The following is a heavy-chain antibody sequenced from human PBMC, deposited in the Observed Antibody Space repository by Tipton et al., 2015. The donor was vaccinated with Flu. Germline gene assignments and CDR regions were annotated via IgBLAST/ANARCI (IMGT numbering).Heavy chain of an antibody. V-gene: IGHV4-39*07. D-gene: IGHD6-6*01. CDR3: ARVWSSFVATPSLDY. CDR2: IRYGGSS. CDR1: GGSISTSGYY. Sequence: TLSLTCTVSGGSISTSGYYWGWIRQPPGKGLEWIGSIRYGGSSYYTPSLKSRVTISLDMSKDQFSLKLASVTAADTAVYYCARVWSSFVATPSLDYWGRGTL. J-gene: IGHJ4*02.